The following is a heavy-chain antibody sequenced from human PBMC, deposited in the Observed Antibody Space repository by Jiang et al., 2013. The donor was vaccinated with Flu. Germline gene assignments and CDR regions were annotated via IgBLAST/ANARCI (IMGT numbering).Heavy chain of an antibody. D-gene: IGHD2-2*01. CDR2: IHFSGTT. CDR3: ARHWVVVPHY. V-gene: IGHV4-39*01. CDR1: GDSIGGSTYY. Sequence: GSGLVKPSETLSLTCTVSGDSIGGSTYYWGWIRQPPGRGLEWIGSIHFSGTTYYNPSLKSRVTISVDTSKNQFSLKVNSVTAADTAVYYCARHWVVVPHYWGQGTLVSVSS. J-gene: IGHJ4*02.